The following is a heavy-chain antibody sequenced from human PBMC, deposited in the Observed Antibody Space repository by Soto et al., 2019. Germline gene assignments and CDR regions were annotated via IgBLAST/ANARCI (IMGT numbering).Heavy chain of an antibody. CDR3: AKEPMEYSSSWYYFDY. J-gene: IGHJ4*02. CDR1: GFTFSSYG. CDR2: ISYDGSNK. Sequence: GGSLRLSCAASGFTFSSYGMHWVRQAPGKGLEWVAVISYDGSNKYYADSVKGRFTISRDNSKNTLYLQMNSLRAEDTAVYYCAKEPMEYSSSWYYFDYWGQGTLVTVSS. D-gene: IGHD6-13*01. V-gene: IGHV3-30*18.